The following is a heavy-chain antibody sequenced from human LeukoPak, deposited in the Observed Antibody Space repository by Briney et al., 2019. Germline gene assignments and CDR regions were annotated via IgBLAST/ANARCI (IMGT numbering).Heavy chain of an antibody. Sequence: GGSLRLSGAASGFTFSSYSMNWVRKAPGKGLEGVSSISSSSSYIYYADLVKGRFTISRDNAKNSLYLQMNSLRAEDTAVYYCARDLFVGEAAAGYDWFDPWGQGTLVTVSS. V-gene: IGHV3-21*01. CDR3: ARDLFVGEAAAGYDWFDP. CDR1: GFTFSSYS. D-gene: IGHD6-13*01. CDR2: ISSSSSYI. J-gene: IGHJ5*02.